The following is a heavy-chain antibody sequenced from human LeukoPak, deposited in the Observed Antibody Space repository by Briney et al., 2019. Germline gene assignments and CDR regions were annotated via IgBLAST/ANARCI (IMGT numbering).Heavy chain of an antibody. V-gene: IGHV3-21*01. CDR1: GFTFSNFA. CDR3: ARVQGSPY. J-gene: IGHJ4*02. CDR2: IVGSSST. Sequence: GGSLRLSCAASGFTFSNFAMTWVRQAPGKGLEWVSSIVGSSSTYYADSLKGRFTISRDNPKNSLYLQMNSLRDEDTAVYYCARVQGSPYWGQGTLVTVSS.